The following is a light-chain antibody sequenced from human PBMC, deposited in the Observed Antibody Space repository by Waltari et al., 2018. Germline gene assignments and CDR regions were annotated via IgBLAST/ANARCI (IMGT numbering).Light chain of an antibody. J-gene: IGLJ3*02. CDR3: QNWGPGIRV. Sequence: QLVLTQSPSVSASLGASVKLTCTLSSGHSNYAIAWHQQQSEKGPRYLMKLNGDGSHNKGDGIPDRFSGSSSGGGRYLPISSLQSEDGAGQFRQNWGPGIRVVGGGTKVTVL. CDR1: SGHSNYA. CDR2: LNGDGSH. V-gene: IGLV4-69*01.